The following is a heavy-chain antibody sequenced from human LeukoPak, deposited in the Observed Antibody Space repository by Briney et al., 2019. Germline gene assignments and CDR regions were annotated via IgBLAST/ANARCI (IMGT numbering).Heavy chain of an antibody. V-gene: IGHV5-51*01. CDR3: ARFDYYGSGSSLYYFDY. D-gene: IGHD3-10*01. CDR1: GYSFTSYW. Sequence: GESLKISCKGSGYSFTSYWIGWVRQMPGKGLEWMGIIHPGDSDTRYSPSFQGQVTISADKSISTAYPQWSSLKASDTAMYYCARFDYYGSGSSLYYFDYWGQGTLVTVSS. CDR2: IHPGDSDT. J-gene: IGHJ4*02.